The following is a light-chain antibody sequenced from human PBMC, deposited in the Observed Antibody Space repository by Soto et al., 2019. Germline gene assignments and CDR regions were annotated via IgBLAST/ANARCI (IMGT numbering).Light chain of an antibody. V-gene: IGLV2-14*01. CDR3: SSYTSSSTLWV. CDR1: SSDVGGYNY. Sequence: QLVLTQPASVSGSPGQSITISCTGTSSDVGGYNYVSWYQQHPGKAPKLMIYDVSNRPSGVSNRFSGSKSGNTASLTISGLQAEDEADYYCSSYTSSSTLWVFGTGTKVTVL. CDR2: DVS. J-gene: IGLJ1*01.